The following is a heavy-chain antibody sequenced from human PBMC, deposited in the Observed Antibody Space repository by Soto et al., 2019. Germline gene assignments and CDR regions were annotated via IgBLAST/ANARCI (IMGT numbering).Heavy chain of an antibody. CDR1: GGTFSSYA. Sequence: QVQLVQSGAEVKKPGSSVKVSCKASGGTFSSYAISWVRQAPGQGLEWMGGIIPIFGTANYAQKFQGRVTITADESTSTEYMELRSLRSEDTAVYYCAVTVTTHYGMDVWGQGTTVTVSS. CDR3: AVTVTTHYGMDV. V-gene: IGHV1-69*01. CDR2: IIPIFGTA. D-gene: IGHD4-17*01. J-gene: IGHJ6*02.